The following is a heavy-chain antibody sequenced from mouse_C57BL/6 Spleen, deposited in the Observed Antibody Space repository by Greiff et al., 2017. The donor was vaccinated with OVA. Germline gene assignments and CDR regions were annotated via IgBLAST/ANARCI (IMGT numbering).Heavy chain of an antibody. CDR3: TVYYDYDDGPWFAY. Sequence: EVMLVESGGGLVQPGGSMKLSCAASGFTFSDAWMDWVRQSPEKGLEWVAEIRNKANNHATYYAESVKGRFTISRDDSKSSVYLQMNSLRAEDTGIYYCTVYYDYDDGPWFAYWGQGTLVTVSA. CDR2: IRNKANNHAT. J-gene: IGHJ3*01. D-gene: IGHD2-4*01. V-gene: IGHV6-6*01. CDR1: GFTFSDAW.